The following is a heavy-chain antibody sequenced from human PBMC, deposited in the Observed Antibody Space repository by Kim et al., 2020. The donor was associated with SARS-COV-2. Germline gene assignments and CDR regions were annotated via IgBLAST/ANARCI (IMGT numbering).Heavy chain of an antibody. V-gene: IGHV1-58*01. CDR1: GFTFTSSA. Sequence: SVKVSCKASGFTFTSSAVQWVRQARGQRLEWIGWIVVGSGNTNYAQKFQERVTITRDMSTSTAYMELSSLRSEDTAVYYCAAPGVLDDAFDIWGQGTMVTVSS. CDR2: IVVGSGNT. CDR3: AAPGVLDDAFDI. J-gene: IGHJ3*02. D-gene: IGHD3-10*01.